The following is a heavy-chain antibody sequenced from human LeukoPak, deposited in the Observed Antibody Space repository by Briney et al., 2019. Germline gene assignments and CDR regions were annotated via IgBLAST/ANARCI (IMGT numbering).Heavy chain of an antibody. CDR1: GGSISSYY. Sequence: SETLSLTCTVSGGSISSYYWSWIRQPPGKGLEWIGYIYYSGSTNYNPSLKSRVTISVDTSKNQFSLKLSSVTAADTAAYYCAATRRDGYNSYEGYWGQGTLVTVSS. D-gene: IGHD5-24*01. CDR3: AATRRDGYNSYEGY. CDR2: IYYSGST. J-gene: IGHJ4*02. V-gene: IGHV4-59*08.